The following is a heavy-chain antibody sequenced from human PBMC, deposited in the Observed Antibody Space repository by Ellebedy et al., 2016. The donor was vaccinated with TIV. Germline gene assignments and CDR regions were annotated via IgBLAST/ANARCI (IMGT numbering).Heavy chain of an antibody. V-gene: IGHV3-21*01. CDR1: GFTFSSYS. CDR3: ARDGGSSSWYAHDY. J-gene: IGHJ4*02. D-gene: IGHD6-13*01. CDR2: ISSNSNAI. Sequence: PGGSLRLSCAASGFTFSSYSMNWVRQAPGKGLAWVSSISSNSNAIYYADSVKGRFTISRDNARNSLYLQMNSLRAEDTAVYYCARDGGSSSWYAHDYWGQGTLVTVSS.